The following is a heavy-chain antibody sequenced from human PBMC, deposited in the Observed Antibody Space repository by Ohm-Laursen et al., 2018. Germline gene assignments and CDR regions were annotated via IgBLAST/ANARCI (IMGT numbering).Heavy chain of an antibody. Sequence: TLSLTCTVSGGSISSYYWSWIRQPPGKGLEWIAYIYYSGSTNYNPSLKSRVTISVDTSKNQFSLKLSSVTAADTAVYYCARALGGYPISYYYGMDVWGQGTTVTVSS. CDR2: IYYSGST. CDR1: GGSISSYY. V-gene: IGHV4-59*01. D-gene: IGHD7-27*01. CDR3: ARALGGYPISYYYGMDV. J-gene: IGHJ6*02.